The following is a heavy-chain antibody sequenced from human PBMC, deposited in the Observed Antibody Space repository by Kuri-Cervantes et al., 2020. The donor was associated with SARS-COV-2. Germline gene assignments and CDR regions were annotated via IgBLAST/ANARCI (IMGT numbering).Heavy chain of an antibody. Sequence: GGSLRLSCVASGFTFSSYWMHWVRQAPGKGLVWVSRLTNDGSDAIFADSVKGRFTISRDNAKNMLYLYMNSLRADDTAVYYCARDSMTTRDFDHWGQGTLVTVSS. J-gene: IGHJ4*02. V-gene: IGHV3-74*01. CDR2: LTNDGSDA. CDR3: ARDSMTTRDFDH. D-gene: IGHD4-11*01. CDR1: GFTFSSYW.